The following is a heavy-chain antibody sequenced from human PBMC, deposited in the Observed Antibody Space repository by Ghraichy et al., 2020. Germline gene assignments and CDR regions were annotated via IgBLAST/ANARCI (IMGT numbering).Heavy chain of an antibody. CDR3: TRSRALAGEFDY. J-gene: IGHJ4*02. CDR1: GFTFTNAW. D-gene: IGHD6-19*01. V-gene: IGHV3-15*01. CDR2: IKTMTNGGTT. Sequence: LSLTCAASGFTFTNAWMSWVRQAPGKGLEWVGRIKTMTNGGTTEYAAPVKGRFTISRDDSINTVYLQMNSLKIEDTGVYYCTRSRALAGEFDYWGQGALVTVSS.